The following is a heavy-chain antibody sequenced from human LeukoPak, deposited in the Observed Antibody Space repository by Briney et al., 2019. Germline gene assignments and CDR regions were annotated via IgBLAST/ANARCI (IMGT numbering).Heavy chain of an antibody. CDR2: ISYDGGKQ. CDR1: GFTFSTYG. V-gene: IGHV3-30*18. D-gene: IGHD1-14*01. Sequence: GRSLRLSCAASGFTFSTYGMQWVRQAPGKGLEWVALISYDGGKQFYADSVKGRFTIPRDNSKNTLYLQMNSLRAEDTAVYYCAKVPAGRSECPIDYWGQGALVTVSS. CDR3: AKVPAGRSECPIDY. J-gene: IGHJ4*02.